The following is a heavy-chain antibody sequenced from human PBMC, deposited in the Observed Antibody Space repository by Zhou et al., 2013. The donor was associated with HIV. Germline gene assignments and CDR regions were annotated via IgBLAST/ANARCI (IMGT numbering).Heavy chain of an antibody. CDR3: ARGGYYDSGGYFFYYYHMDV. D-gene: IGHD3-22*01. Sequence: QVQLVQSGAEVKKPGASVKVSCKASGYIFNNYAISWVRQVPGQGLEWMGGIIPLLSTANYAQSFQGRVTITADESTSTAYMELSSLRSEDTTVYYCARGGYYDSGGYFFYYYHMDVWGKGTTVTVSS. CDR2: IIPLLSTA. CDR1: GYIFNNYA. V-gene: IGHV1-69*01. J-gene: IGHJ6*03.